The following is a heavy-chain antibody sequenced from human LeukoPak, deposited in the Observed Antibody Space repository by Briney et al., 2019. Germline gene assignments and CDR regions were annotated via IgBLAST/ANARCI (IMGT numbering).Heavy chain of an antibody. Sequence: GASVKVSCKASGGTFSSYAISWVRQAPGQGLEWMVGIIPIFGTANYAQKFQGRVTITADESTSTAYMELSSLRSEDTAVYYCARFSLRATIFGVVIIPDYWGQGTLVTVSS. CDR3: ARFSLRATIFGVVIIPDY. V-gene: IGHV1-69*01. CDR2: IIPIFGTA. D-gene: IGHD3-3*01. CDR1: GGTFSSYA. J-gene: IGHJ4*02.